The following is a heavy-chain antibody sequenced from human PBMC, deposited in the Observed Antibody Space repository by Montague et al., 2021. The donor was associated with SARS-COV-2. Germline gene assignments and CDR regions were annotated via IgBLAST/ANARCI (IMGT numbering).Heavy chain of an antibody. CDR3: ARAYCGGDCYFYWYFEL. J-gene: IGHJ2*01. Sequence: CAISGDSVSSNIATRNWIRQSPSRGLEWLGRTYYRSKWYNDYAVSVKSRVIINPDTSNNRISLQLNSVTPEDTAVYYCARAYCGGDCYFYWYFELWGRGTLVTVSS. D-gene: IGHD2-21*02. V-gene: IGHV6-1*01. CDR1: GDSVSSNIAT. CDR2: TYYRSKWYN.